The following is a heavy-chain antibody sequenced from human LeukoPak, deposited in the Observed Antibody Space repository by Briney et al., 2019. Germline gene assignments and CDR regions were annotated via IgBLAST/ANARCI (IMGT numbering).Heavy chain of an antibody. V-gene: IGHV1-18*01. Sequence: ASVKVSCKASGYTFTSYGISWVRQAPGQGLEWMGWISAYNGNTNYAQKLQGRVTMTTDTSTSAAYMELRSLRSDGTAVYYCASAGSPYDSFDYWGQGTLVTVSS. CDR1: GYTFTSYG. D-gene: IGHD1-26*01. CDR2: ISAYNGNT. CDR3: ASAGSPYDSFDY. J-gene: IGHJ4*02.